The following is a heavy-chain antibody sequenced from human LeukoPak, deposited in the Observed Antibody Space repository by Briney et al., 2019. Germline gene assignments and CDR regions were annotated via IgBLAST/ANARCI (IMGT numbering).Heavy chain of an antibody. CDR1: GFTVIIND. V-gene: IGHV3-53*01. Sequence: PGRCLTLSWPAYGFTVIINDMTWVRQPPGNWREWDSVLYSDGNTKYADSVLGRFTISRDNTKNTLYLEMNSLSPDETAVYYCARGVEPLAANTLAYWGQGTLVTVSS. J-gene: IGHJ4*02. CDR3: ARGVEPLAANTLAY. CDR2: LYSDGNT. D-gene: IGHD1-14*01.